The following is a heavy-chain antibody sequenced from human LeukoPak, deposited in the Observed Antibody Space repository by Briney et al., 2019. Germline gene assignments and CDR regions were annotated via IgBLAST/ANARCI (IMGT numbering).Heavy chain of an antibody. J-gene: IGHJ4*02. V-gene: IGHV1-18*04. CDR2: ISPYTGNT. CDR3: ARDQYDRVWGSYRPYFDY. CDR1: GYTFTSYG. Sequence: GASVKVSCTASGYTFTSYGISWVRQAPGQGLEWMGSISPYTGNTKYAERLQGRVIMTTDTSTRTAYMELRSLKSDDTAVFYCARDQYDRVWGSYRPYFDYWGQGTLVSVSS. D-gene: IGHD3-16*02.